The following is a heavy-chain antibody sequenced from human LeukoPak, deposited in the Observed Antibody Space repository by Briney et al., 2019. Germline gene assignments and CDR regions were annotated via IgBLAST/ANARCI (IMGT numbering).Heavy chain of an antibody. CDR1: GYTFTSYD. D-gene: IGHD3-10*01. V-gene: IGHV1-8*01. J-gene: IGHJ6*02. Sequence: AASVKVSCTASGYTFTSYDINWVRQATGQGLEWMGWMNPNSGNTGYAQKFQGRVTMTRNTSISTAYMELSSLRSEDTAVYYCASYGSGSYYYYYGMDVWGQGTTVTVSS. CDR3: ASYGSGSYYYYYGMDV. CDR2: MNPNSGNT.